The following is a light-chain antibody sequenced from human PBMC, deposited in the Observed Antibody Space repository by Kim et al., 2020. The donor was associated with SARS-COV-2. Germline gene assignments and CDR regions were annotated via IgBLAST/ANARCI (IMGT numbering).Light chain of an antibody. Sequence: QSVLTQPPSVSAAPGQKVTISCSGSSFNIGNHYVSWYQQVPGTAPKLLIYDNNKRPSGIPDRFSGSKSGTSATLGITGLQTGDEADYYCGTWDSSLSAVVFGGGTKLTVL. CDR2: DNN. V-gene: IGLV1-51*01. CDR3: GTWDSSLSAVV. J-gene: IGLJ2*01. CDR1: SFNIGNHY.